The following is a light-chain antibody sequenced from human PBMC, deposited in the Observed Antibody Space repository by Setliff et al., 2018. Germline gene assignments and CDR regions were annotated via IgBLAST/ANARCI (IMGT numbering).Light chain of an antibody. J-gene: IGLJ1*01. CDR1: SSSIGARYD. Sequence: QSALTQPPSVSGAPGQTVTISCTGSSSSIGARYDVQWYQQLPGTAPKLLIYANNNRPSGVPDRFSGSKSGTSASLAISGLQADDEADYYCQSYDSSLSGYVFGTGTKVTVL. CDR2: ANN. CDR3: QSYDSSLSGYV. V-gene: IGLV1-40*01.